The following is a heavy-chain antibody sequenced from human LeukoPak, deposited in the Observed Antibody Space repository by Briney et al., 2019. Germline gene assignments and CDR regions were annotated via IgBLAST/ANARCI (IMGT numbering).Heavy chain of an antibody. CDR1: GGSISSSNW. CDR2: FYHSGST. J-gene: IGHJ5*02. Sequence: SETLCLTCAVSGGSISSSNWWSWVRQPPGMGLEWIGEFYHSGSTNYNPSLKSRVTISVDKSKNQFSPKLSSVTAADTAVYYCARRHYYDSSGYDNWFDPWGQGTLVTVSS. D-gene: IGHD3-22*01. V-gene: IGHV4-4*02. CDR3: ARRHYYDSSGYDNWFDP.